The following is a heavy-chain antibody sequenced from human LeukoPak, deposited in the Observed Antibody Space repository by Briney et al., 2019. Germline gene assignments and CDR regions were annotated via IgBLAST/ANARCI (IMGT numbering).Heavy chain of an antibody. CDR3: TRRDGDNDRGFDF. CDR1: GFSFSNYG. D-gene: IGHD4-23*01. J-gene: IGHJ4*02. Sequence: PGTSLRLSCTASGFSFSNYGMHWVRQTPGKGLEWVAVIWYDRSKKYYAESVKGRFTISRDNSKNTLYLQMNSLRVEDTAVYFCTRRDGDNDRGFDFWGQGTLVTVSS. CDR2: IWYDRSKK. V-gene: IGHV3-33*01.